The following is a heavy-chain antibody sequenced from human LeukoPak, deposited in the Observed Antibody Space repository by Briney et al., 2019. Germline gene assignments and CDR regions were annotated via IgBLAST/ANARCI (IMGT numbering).Heavy chain of an antibody. D-gene: IGHD2-15*01. CDR1: EFTFSSYG. J-gene: IGHJ4*02. Sequence: GGSLRLSCAASEFTFSSYGMHWVRQAPGKGLEWVAVIWYDGSNKYYADSVKGRFTISRDNSKNTLYLQMNSLRAEDTAVYYCARGGDVVVVAATLDYWGQGTLVTVSS. CDR3: ARGGDVVVVAATLDY. CDR2: IWYDGSNK. V-gene: IGHV3-33*01.